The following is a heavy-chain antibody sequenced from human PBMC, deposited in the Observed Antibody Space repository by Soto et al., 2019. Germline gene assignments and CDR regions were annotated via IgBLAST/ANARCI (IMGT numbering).Heavy chain of an antibody. CDR1: GFTFSSYA. CDR3: ARVYGSGSLTNWFDP. CDR2: ISGSGGST. J-gene: IGHJ5*02. D-gene: IGHD3-10*01. V-gene: IGHV3-23*01. Sequence: GGSLRLSCAASGFTFSSYAMSWVRQAPGKGLEWVSAISGSGGSTYYADSVKGRFTISRDNSKNTLYLQMNSLRADDTAVYYCARVYGSGSLTNWFDPWGRGTLVTASS.